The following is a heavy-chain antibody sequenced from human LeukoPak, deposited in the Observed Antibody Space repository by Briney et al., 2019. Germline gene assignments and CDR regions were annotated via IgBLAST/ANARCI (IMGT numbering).Heavy chain of an antibody. Sequence: QPGGSLRLSCAASGFTFSGYEMNWVRQAPGKGLEWISYIDSSGSTIHYADYVKGRFTISRDNAKNSLFLQMNSLRAEDTAIYYCARDAKWYQVLYWFFDLWGRGTLVTVSS. CDR1: GFTFSGYE. CDR2: IDSSGSTI. J-gene: IGHJ2*01. CDR3: ARDAKWYQVLYWFFDL. V-gene: IGHV3-48*03. D-gene: IGHD2-2*01.